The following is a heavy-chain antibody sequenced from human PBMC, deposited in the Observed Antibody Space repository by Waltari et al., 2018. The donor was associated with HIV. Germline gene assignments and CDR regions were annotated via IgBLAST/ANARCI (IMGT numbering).Heavy chain of an antibody. V-gene: IGHV4-31*03. D-gene: IGHD6-19*01. Sequence: QVQLQESGPGLVKPSQTLSLTCTVSGGSIRSGGYYWSWIRQHPGKGLEWIGYIYYSGSTYYNPSLKSRVTISVDTSKNQFSLKLSSVTAADTAVYYCASWIAVAGTFDYWGQGTLVTVSS. CDR2: IYYSGST. CDR1: GGSIRSGGYY. J-gene: IGHJ4*02. CDR3: ASWIAVAGTFDY.